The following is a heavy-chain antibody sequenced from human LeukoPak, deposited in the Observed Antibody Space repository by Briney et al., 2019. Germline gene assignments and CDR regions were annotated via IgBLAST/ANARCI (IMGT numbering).Heavy chain of an antibody. D-gene: IGHD1-14*01. CDR1: GASMSNYY. J-gene: IGHJ3*02. CDR3: ARGRILNAFDI. CDR2: IYHSGTTYSGST. V-gene: IGHV4-39*07. Sequence: SETLSLTCNVSGASMSNYYWVWIRQPPGKGLEWIGSIYHSGTTYSGSTYYNPSLKSRVTISVDTSKNQFSLKLSSVTAADTAVYYCARGRILNAFDIWGQGTMVTVSS.